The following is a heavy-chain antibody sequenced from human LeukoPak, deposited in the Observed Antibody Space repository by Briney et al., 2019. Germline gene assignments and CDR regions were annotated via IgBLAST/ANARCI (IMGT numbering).Heavy chain of an antibody. CDR3: ARDQGEVATIPDY. CDR2: INPNSGGT. Sequence: GASVKVSCKASGYTFTGYYMHWVRQAPGQGLEWMGWINPNSGGTNCAQKFQGRVTMTRDTSIATAYMELSRLRSDDTAVYYCARDQGEVATIPDYWGQGTLVTVSS. V-gene: IGHV1-2*02. J-gene: IGHJ4*02. CDR1: GYTFTGYY. D-gene: IGHD5-24*01.